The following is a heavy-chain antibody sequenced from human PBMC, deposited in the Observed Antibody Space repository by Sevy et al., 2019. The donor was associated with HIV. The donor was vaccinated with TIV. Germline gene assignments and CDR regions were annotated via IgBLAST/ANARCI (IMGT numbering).Heavy chain of an antibody. CDR3: ARVERRGHYYFDY. CDR2: TYYRFKWYN. D-gene: IGHD3-10*01. CDR1: GDSVSSNSAA. J-gene: IGHJ4*02. V-gene: IGHV6-1*01. Sequence: SQTLSLTCAISGDSVSSNSAAWNWIRQSPSRGLEWLGRTYYRFKWYNDYAVSVKSRITINSDKSKNQFSLQLNSVTPEDTAVYYCARVERRGHYYFDYWGQGTLVTVSS.